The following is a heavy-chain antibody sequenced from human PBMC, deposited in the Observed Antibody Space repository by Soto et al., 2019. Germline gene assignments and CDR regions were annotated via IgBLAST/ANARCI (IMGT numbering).Heavy chain of an antibody. D-gene: IGHD3-3*01. Sequence: SETLSLTYTVSGGSISSGDYSWSLVRQSPGKGLEWIGHIYNSGITYYNPSLKSRVVISIDTSRNQFSLRLNSLTAADRAVYFCARGVTVFGLVSRFWFDPWGQGTVVTVSS. J-gene: IGHJ5*02. CDR2: IYNSGIT. CDR3: ARGVTVFGLVSRFWFDP. CDR1: GGSISSGDYS. V-gene: IGHV4-30-4*01.